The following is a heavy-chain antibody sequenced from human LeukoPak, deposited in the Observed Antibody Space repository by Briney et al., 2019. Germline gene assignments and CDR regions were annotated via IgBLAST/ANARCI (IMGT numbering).Heavy chain of an antibody. Sequence: GESLKISCKGSGYSFTSYWIGWVRQMPGKGLEWMGIIYPGDSDTRYSPSFQGQVTISADKSISTAYLQWSSLKASDTAMYYCARHSACPATEVDYYYYGMDVWGQGTTVTVSS. CDR3: ARHSACPATEVDYYYYGMDV. J-gene: IGHJ6*02. D-gene: IGHD4-23*01. CDR2: IYPGDSDT. V-gene: IGHV5-51*01. CDR1: GYSFTSYW.